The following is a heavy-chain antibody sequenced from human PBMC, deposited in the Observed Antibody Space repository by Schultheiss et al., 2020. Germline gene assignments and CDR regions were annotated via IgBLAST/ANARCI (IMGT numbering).Heavy chain of an antibody. CDR1: GYIFANYW. CDR2: IYPGDSDT. V-gene: IGHV5-51*01. Sequence: GESLKISCKGSGYIFANYWIGWVRQMPGKGLKWMGIIYPGDSDTRYGPSFQGQVTISADKSISTAYLQWSSLKASDTAMYYCARVTAGGSYYWDDAFDIWGQGTMVTVS. CDR3: ARVTAGGSYYWDDAFDI. J-gene: IGHJ3*02. D-gene: IGHD1-26*01.